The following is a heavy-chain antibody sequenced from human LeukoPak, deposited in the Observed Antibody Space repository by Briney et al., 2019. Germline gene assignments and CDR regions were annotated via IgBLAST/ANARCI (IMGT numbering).Heavy chain of an antibody. D-gene: IGHD5-12*01. V-gene: IGHV1-2*02. CDR2: INPNSGGT. J-gene: IGHJ5*02. CDR3: ATYSKWLRFIFDP. Sequence: GASVKVSCKASGYTFTGYYMHWVRQAPGQGLEWMGWINPNSGGTIYAQKFQGRVTMTEDTSTDTVYMELSSLRSEDTAVYYCATYSKWLRFIFDPWGQGTLVTVSS. CDR1: GYTFTGYY.